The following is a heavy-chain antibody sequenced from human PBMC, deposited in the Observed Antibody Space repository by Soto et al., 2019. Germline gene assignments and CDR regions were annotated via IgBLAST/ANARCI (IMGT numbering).Heavy chain of an antibody. Sequence: QVQLVQSGAEVRKPGSSVKVSCKASGGSFSSFAFSWVRQAPGQGLEWMGGIIPMFGSANYAQEFLGRVTFTGDDSTSTAYMEISGLTFEATAFYYCAVSLYGVVLHYYYRMGVCGPGTSVTVSS. CDR1: GGSFSSFA. J-gene: IGHJ6*02. CDR3: AVSLYGVVLHYYYRMGV. V-gene: IGHV1-69*01. CDR2: IIPMFGSA. D-gene: IGHD3-3*01.